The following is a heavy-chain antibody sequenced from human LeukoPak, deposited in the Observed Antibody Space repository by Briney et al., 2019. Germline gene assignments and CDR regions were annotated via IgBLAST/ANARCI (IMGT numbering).Heavy chain of an antibody. V-gene: IGHV4-39*01. J-gene: IGHJ4*02. Sequence: PAETLSLTCTVSGGSISSSSYYWGWIRQPPGKGLEWFGSIYYSGSTYYNPSLKSRVTISVDTYKIQFSLKLSSVTAADTAVYYCARHWRGSSSWPFDYWGQGTLVTVSS. CDR3: ARHWRGSSSWPFDY. D-gene: IGHD6-13*01. CDR2: IYYSGST. CDR1: GGSISSSSYY.